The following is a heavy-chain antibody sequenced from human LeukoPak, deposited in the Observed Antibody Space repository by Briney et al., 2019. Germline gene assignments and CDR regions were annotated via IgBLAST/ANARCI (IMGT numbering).Heavy chain of an antibody. J-gene: IGHJ4*02. CDR3: ARDSTWQLDY. CDR2: IKEDGSVK. Sequence: GGSLRLSCLTSGFTLSTNAMTWVRQPPGKGLEWVANIKEDGSVKYYVDSVKGRFTISRDNTKNALYLQMNSLRADDTAVYFCARDSTWQLDYWGQGTLITVSS. CDR1: GFTLSTNA. D-gene: IGHD5-12*01. V-gene: IGHV3-7*03.